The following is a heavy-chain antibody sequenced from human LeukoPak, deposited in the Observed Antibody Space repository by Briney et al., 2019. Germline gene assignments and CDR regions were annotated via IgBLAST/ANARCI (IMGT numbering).Heavy chain of an antibody. CDR3: ARGHSGYDFDY. J-gene: IGHJ4*02. CDR1: GYSFTGYY. V-gene: IGHV1-2*06. D-gene: IGHD5-12*01. CDR2: INPNSGGT. Sequence: ASVMVSCKTSGYSFTGYYMHWVRQAPGQGLEWMGRINPNSGGTNYAQKFQGRVTMTRDTSISTAYIELSRLRSDDTAVYYCARGHSGYDFDYWGQGTLVTVSS.